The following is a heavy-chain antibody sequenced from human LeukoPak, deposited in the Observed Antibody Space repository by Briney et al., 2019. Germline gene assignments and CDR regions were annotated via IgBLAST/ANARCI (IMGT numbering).Heavy chain of an antibody. D-gene: IGHD2-15*01. J-gene: IGHJ3*02. CDR3: GRVSCGGNCYSLIGTFDI. V-gene: IGHV1-69*13. Sequence: GASVKVSCKASGYTFTGYYMHWVRQAPGQGLEWMGGILPIFGTTNYAQKFQARVTITADESTSTAYMEMSSLRPEDTAVYYCGRVSCGGNCYSLIGTFDIWGQGTMVTVSS. CDR1: GYTFTGYY. CDR2: ILPIFGTT.